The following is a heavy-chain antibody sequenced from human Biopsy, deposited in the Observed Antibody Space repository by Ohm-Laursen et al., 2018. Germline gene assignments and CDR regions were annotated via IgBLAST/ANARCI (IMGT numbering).Heavy chain of an antibody. CDR2: IKSESDGGTT. CDR3: STMATF. J-gene: IGHJ4*02. CDR1: GFTFHTYA. Sequence: SLRLSCAASGFTFHTYAMNWVRQAPGKGLEWAGRIKSESDGGTTDYAGPVTGRFTISRDDSKNTLYVQMNSLKTEDTAVYYCSTMATFWGQGTLVTVSS. V-gene: IGHV3-15*01. D-gene: IGHD3-16*01.